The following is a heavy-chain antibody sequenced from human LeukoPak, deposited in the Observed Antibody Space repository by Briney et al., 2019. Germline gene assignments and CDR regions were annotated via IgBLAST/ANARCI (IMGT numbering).Heavy chain of an antibody. CDR1: GFTFSDYW. CDR3: ARDVSGSYGGNWFDP. CDR2: IDQDGGGK. J-gene: IGHJ5*02. V-gene: IGHV3-7*01. D-gene: IGHD1-26*01. Sequence: GGSLRLSCAASGFTFSDYWMNWVRQAPGKGLEWVANIDQDGGGKYYLDSVKGRFTISRDNAKNSLYLQINSLRAEDTAVYYCARDVSGSYGGNWFDPWGQGTLVTVSS.